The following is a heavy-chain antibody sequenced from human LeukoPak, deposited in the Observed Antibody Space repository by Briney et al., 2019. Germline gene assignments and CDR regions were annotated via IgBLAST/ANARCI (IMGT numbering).Heavy chain of an antibody. CDR2: ISSNGGST. V-gene: IGHV3-64*01. D-gene: IGHD3-22*01. Sequence: GGSLRLSCAASGFTFSSYAMHWVRQAPGKGLEYVSAISSNGGSTYYANSVKGRFTISRDNSKNTLYLQMGSLRAEHMAVCYCARDRSARGYYDSSGFHDAFDIWGQGTMVTVSS. CDR3: ARDRSARGYYDSSGFHDAFDI. J-gene: IGHJ3*02. CDR1: GFTFSSYA.